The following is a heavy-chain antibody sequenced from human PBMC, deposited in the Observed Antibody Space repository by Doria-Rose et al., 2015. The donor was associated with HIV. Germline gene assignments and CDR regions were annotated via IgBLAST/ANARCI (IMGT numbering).Heavy chain of an antibody. CDR2: IRHDGSNE. J-gene: IGHJ6*01. D-gene: IGHD6-13*01. CDR3: AAGAV. CDR1: GFAFSSYG. Sequence: QVQLVQSGGGVVQPGGSLRLSCVASGFAFSSYGMHWVRQAPGKGLEWVTFIRHDGSNENYADSVRSEEHTSELQSHSDLHSFPTRRSSDLPIAAPGAAGAVWG. V-gene: IGHV3-30*02.